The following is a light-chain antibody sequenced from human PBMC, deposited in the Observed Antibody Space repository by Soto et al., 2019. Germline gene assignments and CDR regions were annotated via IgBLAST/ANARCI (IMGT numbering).Light chain of an antibody. CDR1: QSVSSN. V-gene: IGKV3-15*01. CDR2: GAS. J-gene: IGKJ4*01. Sequence: EIVMTQSPATLSVSPGERATLSCRASQSVSSNLAWYQQKPGQAPRLLIYGASPRATGIPARFSGSGSVTEVTLTISSLQSEDFAVYYCQQYKNWTLLTLGGGTKVEIK. CDR3: QQYKNWTLLT.